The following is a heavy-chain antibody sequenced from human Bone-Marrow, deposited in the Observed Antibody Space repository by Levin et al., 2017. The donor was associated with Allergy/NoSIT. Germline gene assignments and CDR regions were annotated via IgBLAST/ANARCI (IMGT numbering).Heavy chain of an antibody. CDR2: ISSSSSYI. V-gene: IGHV3-21*01. CDR1: GFTFSSYS. J-gene: IGHJ3*02. CDR3: AREDYGDSVTPNAFDI. D-gene: IGHD4-17*01. Sequence: GGSLRLSCAASGFTFSSYSMNWVRQAPGKGLEWVSSISSSSSYIYYADSVKGRFTISRDNAKNSLYLQMNSLRAEDTAVYYCAREDYGDSVTPNAFDIWGQGTMVTVSS.